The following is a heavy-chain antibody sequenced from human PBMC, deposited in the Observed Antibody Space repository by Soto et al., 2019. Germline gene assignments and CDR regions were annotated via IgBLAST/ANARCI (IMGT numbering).Heavy chain of an antibody. V-gene: IGHV3-30*18. D-gene: IGHD3-9*01. Sequence: LRLSCAASGLTFSRYGMHWVRQAPGKGLEWVAVISYDGSNKYYADSVKGRFTITRDNSKNTLYLQMNSLRAEDTAVYYCAKESPPHYDILTGPIDYWGQGTLVTVSS. CDR3: AKESPPHYDILTGPIDY. CDR1: GLTFSRYG. J-gene: IGHJ4*02. CDR2: ISYDGSNK.